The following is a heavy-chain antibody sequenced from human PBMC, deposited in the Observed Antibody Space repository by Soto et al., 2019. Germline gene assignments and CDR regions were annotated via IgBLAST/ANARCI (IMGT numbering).Heavy chain of an antibody. CDR2: LSYDANNK. V-gene: IGHV3-30-3*01. CDR1: GFTFSNYA. D-gene: IGHD5-18*01. Sequence: PRGSLRLSCAASGFTFSNYAIHWVRQAPGKGLEWVAVLSYDANNKHYADSVKGRFTISRDNSKNTLYLQMNSLRPEDTAVYYCARGLFGDAAMVTNYFDYWGQGTLVTVSS. J-gene: IGHJ4*02. CDR3: ARGLFGDAAMVTNYFDY.